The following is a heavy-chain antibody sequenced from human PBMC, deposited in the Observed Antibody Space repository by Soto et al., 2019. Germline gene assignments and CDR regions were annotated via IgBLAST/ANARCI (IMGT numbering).Heavy chain of an antibody. V-gene: IGHV1-69*13. Sequence: SVKVSCKASGGTFSSYAISWVRQAPGQGLEWMGGIIPIFGTANYAQKFQGRVTITADESTSTAYMELSSLRSEDTAVYYCARDIARHWLDYYYYGMDVWGQGTTVTVS. CDR2: IIPIFGTA. CDR1: GGTFSSYA. D-gene: IGHD6-19*01. CDR3: ARDIARHWLDYYYYGMDV. J-gene: IGHJ6*02.